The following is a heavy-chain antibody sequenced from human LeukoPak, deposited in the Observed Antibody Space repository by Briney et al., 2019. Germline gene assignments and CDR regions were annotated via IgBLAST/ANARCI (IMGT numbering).Heavy chain of an antibody. V-gene: IGHV1-2*02. D-gene: IGHD1-26*01. CDR2: INPDSGAT. Sequence: ASVKVSCKTSGYTFIDHYIHWVRQAPGRGPEWLGWINPDSGATNYAQKFQGRVTMTGDTAISIVYMGLSSLSSDDTAVYYCARDSSGSYLAFDFWGQGTLVTVSS. J-gene: IGHJ4*02. CDR1: GYTFIDHY. CDR3: ARDSSGSYLAFDF.